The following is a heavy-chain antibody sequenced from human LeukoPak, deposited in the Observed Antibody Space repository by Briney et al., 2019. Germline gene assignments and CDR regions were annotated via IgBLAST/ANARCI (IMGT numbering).Heavy chain of an antibody. Sequence: GGSLRLSCTASGFTFSNYGMHWVRQAPGKGLEWVVVISHDGSNNNYADSVKGRFTISRDNSKNTLYLQMNSLRPEDTAVYYCAKVRVGTAHFDYWGQGTLVTVSS. CDR3: AKVRVGTAHFDY. D-gene: IGHD2-15*01. CDR2: ISHDGSNN. V-gene: IGHV3-30*18. J-gene: IGHJ4*02. CDR1: GFTFSNYG.